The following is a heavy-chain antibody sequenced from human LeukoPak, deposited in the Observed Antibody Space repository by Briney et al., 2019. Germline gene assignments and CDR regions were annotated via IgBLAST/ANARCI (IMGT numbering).Heavy chain of an antibody. CDR3: ARDNDSRDPPHFDY. CDR1: GYTFSGYY. CDR2: INPNSGDT. J-gene: IGHJ4*02. D-gene: IGHD3-16*01. Sequence: GASVKVSCKASGYTFSGYYMHWVRQAPGQGLEWMGRINPNSGDTNYAQKFQGRVTMTRDTSISTAYMELSRLRSDDTAVYYCARDNDSRDPPHFDYWGQGTLVTVSS. V-gene: IGHV1-2*06.